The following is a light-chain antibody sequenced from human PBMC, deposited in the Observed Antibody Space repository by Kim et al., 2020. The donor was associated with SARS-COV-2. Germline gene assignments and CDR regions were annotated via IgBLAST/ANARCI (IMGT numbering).Light chain of an antibody. Sequence: GQSVTNSCTGTSSDVGGYNDVTWYQQHQGKAPKLMIYDVSKRPSGVPDRFSGSKSGNTASLTISGLQAEDEADYYCCSYAGSYDVVFGGGTQLTVL. CDR2: DVS. CDR1: SSDVGGYND. J-gene: IGLJ2*01. CDR3: CSYAGSYDVV. V-gene: IGLV2-11*01.